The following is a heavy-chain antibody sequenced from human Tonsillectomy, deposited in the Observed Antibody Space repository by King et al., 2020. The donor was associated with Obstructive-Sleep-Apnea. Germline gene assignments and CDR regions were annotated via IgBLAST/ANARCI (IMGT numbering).Heavy chain of an antibody. CDR1: GGSISSYY. J-gene: IGHJ4*02. D-gene: IGHD4-17*01. CDR2: IYYSGST. V-gene: IGHV4-59*01. Sequence: QLQESGPGLVKPSETLSLTCTVSGGSISSYYWSWIRQPPGKGLEWIGYIYYSGSTNYKPSLKSRVTISIDTSKNQFSLKLTSVTAADTAVYYCAGIYADYEVDYWGQGTLVTVSS. CDR3: AGIYADYEVDY.